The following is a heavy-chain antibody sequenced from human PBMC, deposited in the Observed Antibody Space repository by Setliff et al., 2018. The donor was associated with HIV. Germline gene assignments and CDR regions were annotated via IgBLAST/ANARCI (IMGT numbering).Heavy chain of an antibody. V-gene: IGHV4-4*09. CDR3: PRLGRAIDDGGSSLRLDF. CDR1: DDSFSNYD. D-gene: IGHD2-21*01. Sequence: SETLSLTCVVSDDSFSNYDWTWIRQSPGKTLEWIGYISSSGITNYNPSLRSRVTISIETSNTRFSLWLRSATAADTATYFCPRLGRAIDDGGSSLRLDFLGQGMLVTVSS. CDR2: ISSSGIT. J-gene: IGHJ4*02.